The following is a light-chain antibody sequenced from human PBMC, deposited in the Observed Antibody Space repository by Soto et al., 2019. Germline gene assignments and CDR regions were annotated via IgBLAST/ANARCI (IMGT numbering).Light chain of an antibody. CDR3: QQYGSSPLT. V-gene: IGKV1-5*03. CDR2: KAS. CDR1: QSISSW. Sequence: EIQMTQSPSTLSASVGDRVTITCRASQSISSWLAWYQQKPGKAPKLLIYKASSLESGVPSRFSGSGSGTDFTLTISRLEPEDFAVYYCQQYGSSPLTFGGGTKVAIK. J-gene: IGKJ4*01.